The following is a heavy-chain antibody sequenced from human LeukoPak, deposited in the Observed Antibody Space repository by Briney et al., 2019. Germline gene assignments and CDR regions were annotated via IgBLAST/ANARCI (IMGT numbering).Heavy chain of an antibody. V-gene: IGHV4-4*09. Sequence: SETLSLTCTVSGGSISTYYWSWIRRPPGKGLEWIAYIHASGPTNYNPSLKSRISISVDTSKNQFSLKLSSVTAADTAVYYCARHDAGIAARPFDNWGQGTLVTVSS. CDR1: GGSISTYY. CDR3: ARHDAGIAARPFDN. D-gene: IGHD6-6*01. CDR2: IHASGPT. J-gene: IGHJ4*02.